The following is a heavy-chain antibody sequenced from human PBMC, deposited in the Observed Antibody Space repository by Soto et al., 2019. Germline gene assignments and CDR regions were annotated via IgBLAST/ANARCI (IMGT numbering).Heavy chain of an antibody. CDR3: ASTVQYCTSTSCFPWGRFDY. V-gene: IGHV3-48*02. J-gene: IGHJ4*02. CDR1: GFTFSDYA. CDR2: ISSSSSTI. D-gene: IGHD2-2*01. Sequence: EVQLVESGGGLVQPGGSLRLSCAASGFTFSDYALNWVRQAPGEGLEWISYISSSSSTIYFADSLKGRFTISRDNAKNSLDLQIHRLSDEDTAVYYCASTVQYCTSTSCFPWGRFDYGGQGNLVPVSS.